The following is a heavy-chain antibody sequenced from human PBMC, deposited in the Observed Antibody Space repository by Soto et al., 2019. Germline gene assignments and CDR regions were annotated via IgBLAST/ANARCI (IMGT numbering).Heavy chain of an antibody. D-gene: IGHD2-15*01. J-gene: IGHJ4*02. CDR2: INPSGGST. CDR1: GYTFTSYY. CDR3: ARARQGDIVVSDFDY. Sequence: ASVKVSCKASGYTFTSYYMHWVRQAPGQGLEWMGIINPSGGSTSYAQKFQGRVTMTRDTSTSTVYMELSSLRSEDTAVYYCARARQGDIVVSDFDYWGQGTLVTVSS. V-gene: IGHV1-46*01.